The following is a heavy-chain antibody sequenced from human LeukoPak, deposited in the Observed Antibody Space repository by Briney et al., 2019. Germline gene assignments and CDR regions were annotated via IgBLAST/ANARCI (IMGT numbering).Heavy chain of an antibody. Sequence: PGGSLRLSCAASGFTFDDYAMYWVRHAPGKGLEWVSLISGDGGSTYYADSVKSRFTISRDNSKNSLYLQMNSLRTEDTALYYCAKEGLDDSSGYYRDYYYYYGMDVWGQGTTVTVSS. D-gene: IGHD3-22*01. CDR1: GFTFDDYA. J-gene: IGHJ6*02. CDR2: ISGDGGST. CDR3: AKEGLDDSSGYYRDYYYYYGMDV. V-gene: IGHV3-43*02.